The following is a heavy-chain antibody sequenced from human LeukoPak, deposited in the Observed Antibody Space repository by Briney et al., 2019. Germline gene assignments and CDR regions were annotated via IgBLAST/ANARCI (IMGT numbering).Heavy chain of an antibody. V-gene: IGHV4-30-4*08. CDR2: IYYSGST. CDR1: GGSFSGYY. D-gene: IGHD2-2*01. Sequence: SETLSLTCAVYGGSFSGYYWSWIRQPPGKGLEWIGYIYYSGSTYYNPSLKSRVTISVDTSKNQFSLKLSSVTAADTAVYYCARDRQLLFDYYGMDVWGQGTTVTVSS. J-gene: IGHJ6*02. CDR3: ARDRQLLFDYYGMDV.